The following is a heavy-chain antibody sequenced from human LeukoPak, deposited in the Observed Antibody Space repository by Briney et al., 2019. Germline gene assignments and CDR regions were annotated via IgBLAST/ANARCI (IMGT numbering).Heavy chain of an antibody. D-gene: IGHD6-19*01. CDR3: ARHWAVAGTTLDY. J-gene: IGHJ4*02. V-gene: IGHV4-38-2*01. CDR1: GYSISSGYY. Sequence: SETLSLTCAVSGYSISSGYYWGWIRQPPGKRPEWIGSIYHSGSTYYNPSLKSRVTISVDTSKNQFSLKLSSVTAADTAVYYCARHWAVAGTTLDYWGQGTLVTVSS. CDR2: IYHSGST.